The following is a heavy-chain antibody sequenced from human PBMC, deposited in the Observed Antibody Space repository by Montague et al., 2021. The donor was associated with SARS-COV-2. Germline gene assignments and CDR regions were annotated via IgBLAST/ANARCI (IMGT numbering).Heavy chain of an antibody. CDR2: TYYRSKWYN. D-gene: IGHD3-10*01. V-gene: IGHV6-1*01. Sequence: SAIPGDSVSSNSAAWNWIRQSPSRGLEWLGRTYYRSKWYNDYAVSVKSRITINPDTSKNQFSLQLNSVTPEDTAVYYCARGLWFGELLKRYYYYGMDVWGQGTTVTVSS. J-gene: IGHJ6*02. CDR1: GDSVSSNSAA. CDR3: ARGLWFGELLKRYYYYGMDV.